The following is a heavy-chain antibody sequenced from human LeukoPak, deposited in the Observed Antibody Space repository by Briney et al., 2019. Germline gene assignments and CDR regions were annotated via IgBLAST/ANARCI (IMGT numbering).Heavy chain of an antibody. D-gene: IGHD2-2*01. CDR2: INPSGGST. J-gene: IGHJ6*03. CDR1: GYTFTSYY. V-gene: IGHV1-46*01. CDR3: ARVPRYCSSTSCSYYYMDV. Sequence: ASVKVSCKASGYTFTSYYMHWVRQAPGQGLEWMGIINPSGGSTSYAQKFQGRVTMTRDTSTSTVYMELSSLRSEDTAVYYCARVPRYCSSTSCSYYYMDVWGKGTTVTVSS.